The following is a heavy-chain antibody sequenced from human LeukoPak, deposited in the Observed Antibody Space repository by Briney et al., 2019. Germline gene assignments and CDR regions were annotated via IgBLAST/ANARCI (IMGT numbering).Heavy chain of an antibody. CDR2: ISYDGSNK. CDR1: GFAFSSYA. Sequence: GGSLRLSCAASGFAFSSYAMHWVRQAPGKGLEWVAVISYDGSNKYYADSVKGRFTISRDNSKNTLYLQMNSLRAEDTAVYYCARAGSSDAFDIWGQGTMVTVSS. V-gene: IGHV3-30-3*01. D-gene: IGHD6-13*01. CDR3: ARAGSSDAFDI. J-gene: IGHJ3*02.